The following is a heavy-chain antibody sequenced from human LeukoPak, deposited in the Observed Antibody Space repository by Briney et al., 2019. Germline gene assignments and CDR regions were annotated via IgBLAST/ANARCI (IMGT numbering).Heavy chain of an antibody. CDR1: GYTFTSYD. CDR2: MNPNSGNT. V-gene: IGHV1-8*01. J-gene: IGHJ6*02. D-gene: IGHD2-15*01. CDR3: ARAGYCSGGSCYSGDVCMDV. Sequence: ASVKVSCKASGYTFTSYDINWVRQATGQGLEWMGWMNPNSGNTGYAQKLQGRVTMTRNTSISTAYMELSSLRSEDTAVYYCARAGYCSGGSCYSGDVCMDVWGQGTTVTVSS.